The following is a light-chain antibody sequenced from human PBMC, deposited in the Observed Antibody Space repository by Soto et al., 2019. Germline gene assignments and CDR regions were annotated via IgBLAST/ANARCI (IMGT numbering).Light chain of an antibody. J-gene: IGLJ1*01. CDR1: SSDVGGYNY. V-gene: IGLV2-11*01. Sequence: QSVLTQPRSVSGSPGQSVTISCTGTSSDVGGYNYVSWYQQHPGKAPKLMIYDVSKQPSGVPDRFSGSKSGNTASLTISGLQAEDEADYYCCSYAGSRNYVFGTGTKLTVL. CDR2: DVS. CDR3: CSYAGSRNYV.